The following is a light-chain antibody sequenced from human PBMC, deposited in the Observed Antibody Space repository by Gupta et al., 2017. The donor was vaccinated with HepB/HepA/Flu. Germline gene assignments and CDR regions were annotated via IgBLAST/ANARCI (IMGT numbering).Light chain of an antibody. CDR1: QSVSSSY. J-gene: IGKJ5*01. Sequence: EIVLTQSPATLSLSPGERATLSCRASQSVSSSYLAWYQQKPGQAPRLLIYGASSRATGIPDRFSGSGSGTDFTLTISRLEPEDFAVYYCQQYGSSPRITFGQGTRLEIK. V-gene: IGKV3-20*01. CDR2: GAS. CDR3: QQYGSSPRIT.